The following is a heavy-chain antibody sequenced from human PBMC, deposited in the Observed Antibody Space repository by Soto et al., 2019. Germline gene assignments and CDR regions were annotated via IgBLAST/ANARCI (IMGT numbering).Heavy chain of an antibody. V-gene: IGHV3-23*01. CDR1: GFSFSTYP. J-gene: IGHJ6*02. CDR3: TRAGGSVSGMDV. CDR2: ISGSGADT. Sequence: GSLRLSCAASGFSFSTYPMSWVRQAPGKGLEWVSTISGSGADTYYADSVKGQFTISRDNAKNTVYLQMNSLRAEDTAAYYCTRAGGSVSGMDVWGQWTTVSVSS. D-gene: IGHD1-26*01.